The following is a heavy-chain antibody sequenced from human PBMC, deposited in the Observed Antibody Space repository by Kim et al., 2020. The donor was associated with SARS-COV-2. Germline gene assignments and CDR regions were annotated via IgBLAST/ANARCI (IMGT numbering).Heavy chain of an antibody. D-gene: IGHD3-3*01. Sequence: SVKVSCKASGGTFSSYAISWVRQAPGQGLEWMGRIIPILGIANYAQKFQGRVTITADTSMITAYMELSSLRSEDTAVYYCARAPFGVVIGGYMDVWGKG. J-gene: IGHJ6*03. CDR3: ARAPFGVVIGGYMDV. V-gene: IGHV1-69*04. CDR2: IIPILGIA. CDR1: GGTFSSYA.